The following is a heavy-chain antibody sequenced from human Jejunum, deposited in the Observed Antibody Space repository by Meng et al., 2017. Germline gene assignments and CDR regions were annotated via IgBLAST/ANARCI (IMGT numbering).Heavy chain of an antibody. Sequence: QVQLVQSGAEVKTPGASAKVPCKASGYTFTGNYLHWVRQAPGQGLEWMGRINPNNGNTNYGQKFQGRVTMTRDTSISTAYIEVSGLRSDDTAVYYCARDSSLVGSSNWAFDYWGQGTLVTVSS. CDR1: GYTFTGNY. CDR3: ARDSSLVGSSNWAFDY. CDR2: INPNNGNT. V-gene: IGHV1-2*06. D-gene: IGHD6-13*01. J-gene: IGHJ4*02.